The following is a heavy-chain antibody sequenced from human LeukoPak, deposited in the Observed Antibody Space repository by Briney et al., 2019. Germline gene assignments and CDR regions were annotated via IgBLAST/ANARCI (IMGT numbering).Heavy chain of an antibody. J-gene: IGHJ5*02. D-gene: IGHD2-2*01. Sequence: VASVKVSCKASGGTLSRYAISWVRQAPGQGLEWMGGIIPIFGTANYAQKFQGRVTITADESASTAYMELSSLRSDDTAVYNCARVVTPRYCSSPSCYWKGWFDPWGQGTLVTVSS. V-gene: IGHV1-69*01. CDR3: ARVVTPRYCSSPSCYWKGWFDP. CDR1: GGTLSRYA. CDR2: IIPIFGTA.